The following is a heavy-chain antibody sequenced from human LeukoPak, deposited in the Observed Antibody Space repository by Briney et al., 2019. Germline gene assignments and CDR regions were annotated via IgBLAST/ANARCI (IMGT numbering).Heavy chain of an antibody. CDR3: ARGRGSGSSWYYFDY. CDR1: GFTFSSYA. V-gene: IGHV3-30*04. J-gene: IGHJ4*02. CDR2: ISYDGSNK. Sequence: GGSLRLSCAASGFTFSSYAMHWVRQAPGKELEWVAVISYDGSNKYYADSVKGRFTISRDNSKNTLYLQMNSLRAEDTAVYYCARGRGSGSSWYYFDYWGQGTLVTVSS. D-gene: IGHD6-13*01.